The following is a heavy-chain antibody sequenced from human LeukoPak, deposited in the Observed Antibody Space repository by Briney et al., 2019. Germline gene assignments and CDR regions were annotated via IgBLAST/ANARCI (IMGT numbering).Heavy chain of an antibody. V-gene: IGHV3-30*02. J-gene: IGHJ4*02. CDR3: AKPGDIVVVPAAIHFDY. Sequence: PGGSLRLSCAASGFTFSSYGMHWVRQAPGKGLEWVAFIRYDGSNKYYADSVKGRFTISSDNSKNTLYLQMNSLRAEDTAVYYCAKPGDIVVVPAAIHFDYWGQGTLVTVSS. D-gene: IGHD2-2*01. CDR2: IRYDGSNK. CDR1: GFTFSSYG.